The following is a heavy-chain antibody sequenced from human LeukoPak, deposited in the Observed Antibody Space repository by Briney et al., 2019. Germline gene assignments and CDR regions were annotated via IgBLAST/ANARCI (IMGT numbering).Heavy chain of an antibody. J-gene: IGHJ4*02. CDR2: ISGSGGST. CDR3: ARRVGYCSGGSCYRSLDY. D-gene: IGHD2-15*01. V-gene: IGHV3-23*01. CDR1: GFTFSSYA. Sequence: GGSLRLSCAASGFTFSSYAMSWVRQAPGKGLEWVSAISGSGGSTYYADSVKGRFTISRDNSKNTLYLQMNSLRAEDTAVYYCARRVGYCSGGSCYRSLDYWGQGTLVTVSS.